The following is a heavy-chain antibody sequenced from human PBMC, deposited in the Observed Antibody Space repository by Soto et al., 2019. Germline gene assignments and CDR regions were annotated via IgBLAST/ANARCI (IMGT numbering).Heavy chain of an antibody. J-gene: IGHJ5*02. Sequence: GGSLRLSCVASGFTFSRYWMNWVRQAPGKGLEWVANINQDGGQTYYMDSVKGRFTISRNNAENFLYLQMDSLRAEDTAVYYCASPPTNLDYDDDTWFDPWGQGTLVTVSS. CDR2: INQDGGQT. CDR3: ASPPTNLDYDDDTWFDP. CDR1: GFTFSRYW. D-gene: IGHD4-17*01. V-gene: IGHV3-7*01.